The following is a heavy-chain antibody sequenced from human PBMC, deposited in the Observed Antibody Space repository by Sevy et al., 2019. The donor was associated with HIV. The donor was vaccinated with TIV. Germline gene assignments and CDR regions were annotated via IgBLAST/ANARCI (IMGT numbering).Heavy chain of an antibody. CDR2: ISYDGSNK. V-gene: IGHV3-30-3*01. CDR3: ARGETPGGSYDHPFDY. Sequence: GGSLRLSCAASGFTFSSYAMHWVRQAPGKGLEWVAVISYDGSNKYYADSVKGRFTISRDNSKNTLYLQMNSLRAEDTAVYYCARGETPGGSYDHPFDYWGQGTLVTVSS. J-gene: IGHJ4*02. CDR1: GFTFSSYA. D-gene: IGHD1-26*01.